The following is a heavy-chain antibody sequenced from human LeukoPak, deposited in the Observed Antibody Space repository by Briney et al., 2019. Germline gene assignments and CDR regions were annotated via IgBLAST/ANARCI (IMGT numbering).Heavy chain of an antibody. V-gene: IGHV4-59*01. CDR3: ARDRSGDCSSTSCYQQGPHYYYYGMDV. CDR2: IYYSGST. J-gene: IGHJ6*02. CDR1: GGSISSYY. Sequence: PSETLSLTCTVSGGSISSYYWSWIRQPPGKGLEWIGSIYYSGSTNYNPSLKSRVNISVDTSKNQFSLKLSSVTAADTAVYYCARDRSGDCSSTSCYQQGPHYYYYGMDVWGQGTTVTVSS. D-gene: IGHD2-2*01.